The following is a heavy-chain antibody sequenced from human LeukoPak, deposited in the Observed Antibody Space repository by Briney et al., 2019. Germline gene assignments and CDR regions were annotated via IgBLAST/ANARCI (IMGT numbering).Heavy chain of an antibody. CDR1: GFTFSSYG. V-gene: IGHV3-30*18. Sequence: PGRSLRLSCAASGFTFSSYGMHWVRQAPGKGLEWVAVISYDGSNKYYADSVKGRFTISRDNSKNTLYLQMNSLRAEDTAVYYCAKEDHGSYGYFDYWGQGTLVTVSS. J-gene: IGHJ4*02. D-gene: IGHD1-26*01. CDR3: AKEDHGSYGYFDY. CDR2: ISYDGSNK.